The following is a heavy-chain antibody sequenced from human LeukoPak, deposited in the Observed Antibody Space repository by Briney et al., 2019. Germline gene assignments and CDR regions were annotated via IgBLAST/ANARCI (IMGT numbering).Heavy chain of an antibody. J-gene: IGHJ4*02. CDR2: ISAYNGNT. CDR1: GYTFTSYG. V-gene: IGHV1-18*01. Sequence: ASVKVSCKASGYTFTSYGISWVRQAPGQGLEWMGWISAYNGNTNYTQKLQGGVTMTTDTSTSTAYMELRSLRSDDTAVYYCAREESSGWYDYFDYWGQGTLVTVSS. CDR3: AREESSGWYDYFDY. D-gene: IGHD6-19*01.